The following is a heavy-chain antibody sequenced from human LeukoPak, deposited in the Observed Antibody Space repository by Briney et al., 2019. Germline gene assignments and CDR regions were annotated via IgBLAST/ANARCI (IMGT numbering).Heavy chain of an antibody. CDR2: IYYSGST. J-gene: IGHJ4*02. V-gene: IGHV4-39*01. D-gene: IGHD3-10*01. CDR1: GGSLSSSSYY. CDR3: ARTLWFGELFPYYFDY. Sequence: SETLSLTCTVSGGSLSSSSYYWGWIRQPPGTGLEWLGSIYYSGSTYYNPSLKSRVTISVDTSKNQFSLKLSSVTAADTAVYYCARTLWFGELFPYYFDYWGQGTLVTVSS.